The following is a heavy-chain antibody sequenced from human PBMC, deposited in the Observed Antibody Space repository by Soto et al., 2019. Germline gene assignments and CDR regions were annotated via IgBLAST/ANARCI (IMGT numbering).Heavy chain of an antibody. CDR1: GFTLSDHY. CDR2: TRDKAKSYST. CDR3: ARGIDYDY. J-gene: IGHJ4*02. V-gene: IGHV3-72*01. D-gene: IGHD3-16*01. Sequence: GGSLRLSCVASGFTLSDHYIDWVRQAPGKGLEWVGRTRDKAKSYSTEYAAPVKGRFTLSRDNSKNSVYLQMDSLKIEDTAVYFCARGIDYDYWGQGTLDIVSS.